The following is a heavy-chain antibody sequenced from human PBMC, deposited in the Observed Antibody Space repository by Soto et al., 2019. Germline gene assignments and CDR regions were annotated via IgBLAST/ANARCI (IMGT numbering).Heavy chain of an antibody. CDR3: AKDFLIVVAGTYFDY. J-gene: IGHJ4*02. V-gene: IGHV3-23*01. D-gene: IGHD6-19*01. Sequence: EVQLLESGGGLVQPGGSLRLSCAASGFTFSSYAMSWVRQAPGKGLEWVSAISGSAGSTYYADSVKGRFTISRDHSKNTLYLQMNSLRAEDTAVYYCAKDFLIVVAGTYFDYWGQGTLVTVSS. CDR1: GFTFSSYA. CDR2: ISGSAGST.